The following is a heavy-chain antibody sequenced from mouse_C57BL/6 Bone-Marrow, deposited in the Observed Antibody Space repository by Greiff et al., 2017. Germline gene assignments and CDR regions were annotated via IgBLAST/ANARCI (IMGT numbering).Heavy chain of an antibody. CDR3: ARSRDSSGYVGFAY. CDR2: IHPNYGTT. Sequence: VQLQQSGPELVKPGASVKISCKASGYSFTDSNMNWVKQSNGKSLEWIGVIHPNYGTTSYNQTFKGKAPLTVDQSSSTAYMQLNSLTAEDSAVYYCARSRDSSGYVGFAYWGQGTLVTVAA. CDR1: GYSFTDSN. J-gene: IGHJ3*01. V-gene: IGHV1-39*01. D-gene: IGHD3-2*02.